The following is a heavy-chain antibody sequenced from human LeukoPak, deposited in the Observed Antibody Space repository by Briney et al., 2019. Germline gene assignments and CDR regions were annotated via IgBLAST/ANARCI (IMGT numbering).Heavy chain of an antibody. CDR1: GGSFSGYY. CDR2: INHSGST. D-gene: IGHD5-24*01. CDR3: ARGRRRDGYNSPYDY. V-gene: IGHV4-34*01. Sequence: SETLSLTCAVYGGSFSGYYWSWIRQPPGKGLEWIGEINHSGSTNYNPSLKSRVTIPVDTSKNQFSLKLSSVTAADTAVYYCARGRRRDGYNSPYDYWGQGTLVTVSS. J-gene: IGHJ4*02.